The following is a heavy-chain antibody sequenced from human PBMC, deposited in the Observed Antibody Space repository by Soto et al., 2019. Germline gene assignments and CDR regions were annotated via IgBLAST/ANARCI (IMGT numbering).Heavy chain of an antibody. Sequence: GESLKISCKGSGYSFTSYWISWVRQMPGKGLEWMGRIDPSDSYTNYSPSFQGHVTISADKSISTAYLQWSSLKASDTAMYYCARQWGALTTRGPWGQGTLVTVS. D-gene: IGHD4-17*01. CDR2: IDPSDSYT. CDR1: GYSFTSYW. CDR3: ARQWGALTTRGP. V-gene: IGHV5-10-1*01. J-gene: IGHJ5*02.